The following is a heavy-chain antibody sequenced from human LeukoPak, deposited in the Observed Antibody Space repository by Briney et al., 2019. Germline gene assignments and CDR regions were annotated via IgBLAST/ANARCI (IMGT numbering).Heavy chain of an antibody. CDR2: MNPNSGNT. V-gene: IGHV1-8*01. Sequence: ASVKVSCKASGYTFTSYDINWVRQATGQGLEWMGWMNPNSGNTGYAQKFQGRLTMPRNTSISTAYMELSSLRAEDTAVYYCAKTFKASGWYAPSDYWGQGTLVTVSS. CDR3: AKTFKASGWYAPSDY. CDR1: GYTFTSYD. J-gene: IGHJ4*02. D-gene: IGHD6-19*01.